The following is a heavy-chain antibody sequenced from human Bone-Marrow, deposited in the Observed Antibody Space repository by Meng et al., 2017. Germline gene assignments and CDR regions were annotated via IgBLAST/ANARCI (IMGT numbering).Heavy chain of an antibody. CDR3: ARGRFGLVS. CDR2: ISSSSSYI. J-gene: IGHJ4*02. Sequence: GESLKISCAASGFTFSSYSMNWVRQAPGKGLEWGSSISSSSSYIYYADSVKGRFTISRDNAKNSLYLQMNSLRAEDTAVYYCARGRFGLVSWGQGTLVTVSS. D-gene: IGHD6-19*01. CDR1: GFTFSSYS. V-gene: IGHV3-21*01.